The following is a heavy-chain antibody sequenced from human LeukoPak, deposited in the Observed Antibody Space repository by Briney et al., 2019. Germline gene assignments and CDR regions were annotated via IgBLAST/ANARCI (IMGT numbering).Heavy chain of an antibody. CDR1: GFTFSSYA. CDR3: AKVSYGSGSYYKVFDY. CDR2: ISGSGGST. Sequence: GGSLRLSCAASGFTFSSYAMSWVRQAPGKGLEWVSAISGSGGSTYYADSVKGRFTISRDNSKNTLYLQINSLRAEDTAVYYCAKVSYGSGSYYKVFDYWGQGTLVTVSS. V-gene: IGHV3-23*01. J-gene: IGHJ4*02. D-gene: IGHD3-10*01.